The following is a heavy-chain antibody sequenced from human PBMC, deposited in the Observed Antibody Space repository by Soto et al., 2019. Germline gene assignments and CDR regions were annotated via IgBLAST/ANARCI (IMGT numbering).Heavy chain of an antibody. D-gene: IGHD2-15*01. CDR2: IYYSGNT. CDR3: ARANQRDIPDPVPNYYYGMDV. CDR1: GVPMSNGGYY. V-gene: IGHV4-31*03. J-gene: IGHJ6*01. Sequence: PSETLSLTCTVSGVPMSNGGYYWSWFRQHPGKGPEWIGYIYYSGNTYYNPSLRSRVTMSVDTSKNQFSLKLRYVTAADTAVYYCARANQRDIPDPVPNYYYGMDVWGQGTTVTVSS.